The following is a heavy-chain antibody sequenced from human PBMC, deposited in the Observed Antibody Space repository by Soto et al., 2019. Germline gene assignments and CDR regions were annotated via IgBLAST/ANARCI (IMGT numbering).Heavy chain of an antibody. D-gene: IGHD3-22*01. CDR1: GDTFPSYS. J-gene: IGHJ4*02. Sequence: ASVKVSCKASGDTFPSYSFTWVRQAPGQGLEWMGWISPYNGHTNYAQKLQCRLTMTTDTSTSTVYMELRSVRSDDKDVYYCERVVCGYPDYWGQGILVTVYS. CDR2: ISPYNGHT. CDR3: ERVVCGYPDY. V-gene: IGHV1-18*04.